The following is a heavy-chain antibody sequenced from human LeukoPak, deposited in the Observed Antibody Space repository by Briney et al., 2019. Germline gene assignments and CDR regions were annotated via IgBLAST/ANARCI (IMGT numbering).Heavy chain of an antibody. D-gene: IGHD1-26*01. J-gene: IGHJ4*02. V-gene: IGHV1-69*13. CDR3: ATPGDSGSYYGVFDY. CDR1: GYTFTGYY. Sequence: SVKVSCKASGYTFTGYYMHWVRQAPGQGLEWMGGIIPIFGTANYAQKFQGRVTITADESTSTAYMELSSLRSEDTAVYYCATPGDSGSYYGVFDYWGQGTLVTVSS. CDR2: IIPIFGTA.